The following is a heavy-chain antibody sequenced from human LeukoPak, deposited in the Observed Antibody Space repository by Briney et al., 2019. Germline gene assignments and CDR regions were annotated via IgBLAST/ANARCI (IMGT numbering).Heavy chain of an antibody. J-gene: IGHJ6*03. CDR3: ARCGEITMVRGVIRRNYMDV. D-gene: IGHD3-10*01. CDR2: IYYSGST. Sequence: SETLSLTCTVSGGSISSSSYYWSWIRQPPGKGLKWIGYIYYSGSTNYNPSLKSRVTISVDTSKNQFSLKLSSVTAADTAVYYCARCGEITMVRGVIRRNYMDVWGKGTTVTVSS. V-gene: IGHV4-61*01. CDR1: GGSISSSSYY.